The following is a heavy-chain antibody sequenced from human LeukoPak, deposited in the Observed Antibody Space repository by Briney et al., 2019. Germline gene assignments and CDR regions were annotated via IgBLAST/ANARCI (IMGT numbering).Heavy chain of an antibody. D-gene: IGHD2-2*01. Sequence: ASVKVSCKASGYTFTGYYMHWVRQAPGQGLEWMGWINPNSGGTNYAQKFQGRVTMTRDTSISTAYTELSRLRSDDTAVYCCARGEGVPAAKEGIDYWGQGTLVTVSS. CDR2: INPNSGGT. V-gene: IGHV1-2*02. CDR3: ARGEGVPAAKEGIDY. CDR1: GYTFTGYY. J-gene: IGHJ4*02.